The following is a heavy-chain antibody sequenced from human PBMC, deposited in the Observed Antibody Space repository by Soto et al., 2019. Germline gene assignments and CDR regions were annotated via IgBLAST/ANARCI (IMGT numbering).Heavy chain of an antibody. CDR1: GFTFSSYG. J-gene: IGHJ4*02. D-gene: IGHD3-10*01. CDR2: ISYDGSNK. CDR3: AKEGVITMVRGVIPDN. Sequence: GGSLRLSCAASGFTFSSYGMHWVRQAPGKGLEWVAVISYDGSNKYYADSVKGRFTISRDNSKNRLYLQMNSLRAEDTAVYYCAKEGVITMVRGVIPDNWGQGTLVTVSS. V-gene: IGHV3-30*18.